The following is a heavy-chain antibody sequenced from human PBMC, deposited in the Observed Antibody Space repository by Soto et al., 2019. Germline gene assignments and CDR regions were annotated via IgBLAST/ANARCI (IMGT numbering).Heavy chain of an antibody. CDR1: GYTFTSYG. D-gene: IGHD2-2*01. V-gene: IGHV1-18*01. Sequence: ASVKVSCKASGYTFTSYGISWVRQAPGQGLEWMGWISAYNGNTNYAQKLQGRVTMTTDTSTSTAYMELRSLRSDDTAVYYCARDWVYCSSTSCSEFDPWGRGTLVTVSS. CDR3: ARDWVYCSSTSCSEFDP. J-gene: IGHJ5*02. CDR2: ISAYNGNT.